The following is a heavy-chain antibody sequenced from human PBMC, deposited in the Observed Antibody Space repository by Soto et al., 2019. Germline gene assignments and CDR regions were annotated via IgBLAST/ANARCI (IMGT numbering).Heavy chain of an antibody. CDR2: ISGSGGSI. CDR1: GFIFSSSA. CDR3: AKGGGDSLRYGMDV. J-gene: IGHJ6*02. Sequence: EVQLLDSGGGLVQPGGALRLSCSASGFIFSSSAMNWVRQAPGKGLEWVSAISGSGGSIYYADSVKGRFTISRDNSKTPLCLRMDSLIAEDAAVYYCAKGGGDSLRYGMDVWGQGSTVTVSS. V-gene: IGHV3-23*01. D-gene: IGHD2-21*02.